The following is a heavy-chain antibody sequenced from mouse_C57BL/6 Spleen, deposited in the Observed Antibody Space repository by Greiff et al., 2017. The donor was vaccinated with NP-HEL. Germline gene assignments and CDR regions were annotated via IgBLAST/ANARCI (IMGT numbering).Heavy chain of an antibody. CDR3: ARSLYYYGNYFDY. CDR2: IYPGDGDT. J-gene: IGHJ2*01. Sequence: VKLQESGAELVKPGASVKISCKASGYAFSSYWMNWVKQRPGKGLEWIGQIYPGDGDTNYNGKFKGKATLTADKSSSTAYMQLSSLTSEDSAVYFCARSLYYYGNYFDYWGQGTTLTVSS. D-gene: IGHD1-1*01. V-gene: IGHV1-80*01. CDR1: GYAFSSYW.